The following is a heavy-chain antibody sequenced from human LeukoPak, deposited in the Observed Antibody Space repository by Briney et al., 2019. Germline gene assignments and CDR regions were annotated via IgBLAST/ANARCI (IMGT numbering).Heavy chain of an antibody. CDR3: ARGYYDSSGSYYFAY. V-gene: IGHV3-30-3*01. CDR1: GFTFCSYA. CDR2: ISYDGSNK. Sequence: PGGSLRLSCAASGFTFCSYAMHWVRQAPGKGLEWVAVISYDGSNKYYADSVKGRFTISRDNSKNTLYLQMNSLRAEDTAVYYCARGYYDSSGSYYFAYWSQGTLVTVSS. D-gene: IGHD3-22*01. J-gene: IGHJ4*02.